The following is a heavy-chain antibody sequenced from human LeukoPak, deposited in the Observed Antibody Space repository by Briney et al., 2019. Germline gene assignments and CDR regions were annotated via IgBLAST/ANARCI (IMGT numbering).Heavy chain of an antibody. V-gene: IGHV5-51*01. Sequence: KPGESLKISCKGSGYSFTTYWIAWVRQMPGKGLEWMGIIHPGDSDTRYSPSFQGQVTISADKSISTAYLQWSSVKASDTAMYYCARSNYYDSYTNYWGQGTLVTVSS. D-gene: IGHD3-22*01. CDR3: ARSNYYDSYTNY. CDR1: GYSFTTYW. CDR2: IHPGDSDT. J-gene: IGHJ4*02.